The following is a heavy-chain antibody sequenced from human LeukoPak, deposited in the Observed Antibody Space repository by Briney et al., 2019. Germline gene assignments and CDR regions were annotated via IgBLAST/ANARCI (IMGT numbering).Heavy chain of an antibody. D-gene: IGHD2-2*01. CDR1: GYTLTELS. V-gene: IGHV1-24*01. CDR3: ATDNVVVPAAKDNYYYYGMDV. CDR2: FDPEDGET. Sequence: ASVKVSCKVSGYTLTELSMHWVRQAPGKGLEWMGGFDPEDGETIYAQKFQGRVTMTEDTSTDTAYMELSSLRSEDTAVYYCATDNVVVPAAKDNYYYYGMDVWGQGTTVTVSS. J-gene: IGHJ6*02.